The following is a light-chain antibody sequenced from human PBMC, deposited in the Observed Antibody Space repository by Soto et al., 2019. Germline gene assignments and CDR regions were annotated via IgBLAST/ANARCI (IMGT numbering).Light chain of an antibody. CDR1: QSVDTF. CDR2: DAS. V-gene: IGKV3-11*01. J-gene: IGKJ4*01. CDR3: QQRGNWPLT. Sequence: ETALTQSPATLSLSPGERATLSCRASQSVDTFLAWYQQKPGQAPRLLIYDASNRATGIPARFSGSGSGTDFTLPISRLEPEDFAVYYCQQRGNWPLTFGGGTKVDIK.